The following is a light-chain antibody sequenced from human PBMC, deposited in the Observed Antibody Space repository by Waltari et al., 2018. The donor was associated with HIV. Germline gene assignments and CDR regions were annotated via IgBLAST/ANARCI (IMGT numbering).Light chain of an antibody. J-gene: IGLJ3*02. V-gene: IGLV2-14*01. CDR1: SSDVGGSNS. Sequence: QSALPQPASVSGSPAQSITIPCTGTSSDVGGSNSVCWYQQHPGKAPKLMIYDVSNRPSGVSNRVSGSKSGNTASLTISGLQAEDEADYYCSSYTSSSTLVFGGGTKLTVL. CDR3: SSYTSSSTLV. CDR2: DVS.